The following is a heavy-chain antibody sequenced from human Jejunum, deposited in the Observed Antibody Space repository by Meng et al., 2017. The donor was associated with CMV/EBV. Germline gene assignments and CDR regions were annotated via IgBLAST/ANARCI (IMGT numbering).Heavy chain of an antibody. Sequence: RLLLEESGSGLVRPSETLSRPCNVSADSISNTSYYLSWIRQPPGKGLEWIGTVYCTGHSYLNPSFKNRVTISVDTSKNHFTLKLYSVTAADTAVYSCARDDHDQRAYFDYCGQGALVTVSS. CDR1: ADSISNTSYY. V-gene: IGHV4-39*06. J-gene: IGHJ4*02. CDR2: VYCTGHS. D-gene: IGHD1-1*01. CDR3: ARDDHDQRAYFDY.